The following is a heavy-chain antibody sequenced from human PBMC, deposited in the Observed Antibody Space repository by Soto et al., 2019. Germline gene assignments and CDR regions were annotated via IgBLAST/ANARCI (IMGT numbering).Heavy chain of an antibody. Sequence: YCETSGGTVSSYTISWVRQAPGQGLEWMGRIIPILGIANYAQKFQGRVTITADKSTSTAYMELSSLRSEDTAVYYCARRTTPHDAFDIWGQGTMVTVSS. D-gene: IGHD1-7*01. J-gene: IGHJ3*02. CDR1: GGTVSSYT. V-gene: IGHV1-69*02. CDR3: ARRTTPHDAFDI. CDR2: IIPILGIA.